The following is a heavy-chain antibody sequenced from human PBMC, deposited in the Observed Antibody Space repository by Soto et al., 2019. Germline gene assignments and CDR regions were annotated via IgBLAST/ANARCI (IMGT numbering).Heavy chain of an antibody. V-gene: IGHV4-59*01. CDR3: DRGRGGTHDDFDI. CDR1: GGSISSYF. D-gene: IGHD1-26*01. Sequence: SETLSLTCTVSGGSISSYFWSWIRQSPGEGLEWIGYIFYSGTTNYSPSLKSRVTMSLGTAKNQFSLNLTSVTAADTAVYYCDRGRGGTHDDFDIWGQGTMVTVSS. CDR2: IFYSGTT. J-gene: IGHJ3*02.